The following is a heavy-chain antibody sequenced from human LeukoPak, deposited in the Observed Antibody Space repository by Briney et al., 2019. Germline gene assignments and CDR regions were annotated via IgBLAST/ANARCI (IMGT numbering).Heavy chain of an antibody. CDR1: GFTFSSYG. J-gene: IGHJ4*02. CDR3: AKGNAAAGIYD. CDR2: ISYDGSNK. V-gene: IGHV3-30*18. Sequence: PGGSLRLSCAASGFTFSSYGMHWVRQAPGKGLEWVAVISYDGSNKYYADSVKGRFTISRDNSKNTLYLQMNSLRAEDTAVYYCAKGNAAAGIYDWGQGILVTVSS. D-gene: IGHD6-13*01.